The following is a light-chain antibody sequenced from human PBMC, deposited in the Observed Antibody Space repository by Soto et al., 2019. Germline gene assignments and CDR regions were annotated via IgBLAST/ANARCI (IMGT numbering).Light chain of an antibody. CDR1: SSDVGAYDY. V-gene: IGLV2-11*01. J-gene: IGLJ3*02. CDR2: YVS. Sequence: QSVLTQPRSVSGSPGQSVTISCTGASSDVGAYDYVSWHQQHPGKAPKLIIFYVSKRPSGVPDRFSGSRSGNTASLTISGLQAEDDADYYCCSCAGTYSWVFGGGTKLTAL. CDR3: CSCAGTYSWV.